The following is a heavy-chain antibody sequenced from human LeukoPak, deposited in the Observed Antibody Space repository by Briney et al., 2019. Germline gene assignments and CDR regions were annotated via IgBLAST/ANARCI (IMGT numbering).Heavy chain of an antibody. D-gene: IGHD3-10*01. V-gene: IGHV1-69*05. Sequence: ASVKVSCKASGGTFSSYAISWLRQAPGQGLELMGGIIPIFGTANYAQKFQGRVTITTDESTSTAYMELSSLRSEDTAVYYCAREPYYGGRLSCFDYWGQGTLVTVSS. CDR2: IIPIFGTA. CDR1: GGTFSSYA. CDR3: AREPYYGGRLSCFDY. J-gene: IGHJ4*02.